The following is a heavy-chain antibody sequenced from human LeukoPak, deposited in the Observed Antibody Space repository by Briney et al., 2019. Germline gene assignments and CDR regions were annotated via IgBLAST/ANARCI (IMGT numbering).Heavy chain of an antibody. CDR2: INPSGGST. Sequence: ASVKVSCKASGYRFTSYYLYWVRQAPGQGLEWMALINPSGGSTNYAQKFQGRVTLTRDMSSSTVYMDLSSLRSDDTAFCYCARGPHVRVYDSSDPAAFDIWGQGTMVIVSS. J-gene: IGHJ3*02. D-gene: IGHD3-22*01. V-gene: IGHV1-46*01. CDR1: GYRFTSYY. CDR3: ARGPHVRVYDSSDPAAFDI.